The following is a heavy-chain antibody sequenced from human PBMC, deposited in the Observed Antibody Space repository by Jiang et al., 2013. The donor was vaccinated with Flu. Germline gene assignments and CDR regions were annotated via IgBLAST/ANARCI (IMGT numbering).Heavy chain of an antibody. V-gene: IGHV1-2*02. D-gene: IGHD2-2*02. CDR3: ARDRVVVPAAIRAFEQGNWFDP. Sequence: WVRQAPGQGLEWMGWINPNSGGTNYAQKFQGRVTMTRDTSISTAYMELSRLRSDDTAVYYCARDRVVVPAAIRAFEQGNWFDPWGQGTLVTVSS. CDR2: INPNSGGT. J-gene: IGHJ5*02.